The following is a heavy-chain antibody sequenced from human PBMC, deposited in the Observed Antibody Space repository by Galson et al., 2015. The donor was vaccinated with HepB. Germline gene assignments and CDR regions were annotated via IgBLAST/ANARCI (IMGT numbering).Heavy chain of an antibody. CDR3: ARVTHTVCGYYSWCGARYYYCGMDV. V-gene: IGHV1-18*04. CDR2: ISAYNGNT. CDR1: GYTFTSYG. D-gene: IGHD3-3*01. J-gene: IGHJ6*02. Sequence: SVKVSCKASGYTFTSYGISWVRQAPGQGLEWMGWISAYNGNTNYAQKLQGRVTMTTDTSSRTAYMELRRLRSDDTAVYYCARVTHTVCGYYSWCGARYYYCGMDVWGQGTTVTVSS.